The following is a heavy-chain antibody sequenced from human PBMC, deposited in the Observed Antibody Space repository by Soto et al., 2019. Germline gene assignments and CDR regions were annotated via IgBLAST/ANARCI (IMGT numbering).Heavy chain of an antibody. Sequence: PSETLSLTCTVSGGSISSYYWSWIRQPPGKGLEWIGYIYYSGSTNYNPSLKSRVTIAVDTSKNQFSLKLSSVTAADTAVYYCARGHIVATRGWFDPWGQGTLVTVSS. CDR3: ARGHIVATRGWFDP. D-gene: IGHD5-12*01. V-gene: IGHV4-59*01. J-gene: IGHJ5*02. CDR1: GGSISSYY. CDR2: IYYSGST.